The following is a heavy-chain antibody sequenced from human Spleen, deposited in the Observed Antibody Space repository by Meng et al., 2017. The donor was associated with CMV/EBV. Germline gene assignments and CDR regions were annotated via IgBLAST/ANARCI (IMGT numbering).Heavy chain of an antibody. CDR1: GYTFTSFG. J-gene: IGHJ6*02. V-gene: IGHV1-18*01. Sequence: ASVKVSCKASGYTFTSFGISWVRQAPGQGLEWMGWISTYNGNTNYAQQLQGRVTMTTDTSTSTAYMELRSLRSDDTAVYYCAREARAGSVPAGTWGNDYYYYGMDVWGQGTTVTVSS. D-gene: IGHD2-2*01. CDR2: ISTYNGNT. CDR3: AREARAGSVPAGTWGNDYYYYGMDV.